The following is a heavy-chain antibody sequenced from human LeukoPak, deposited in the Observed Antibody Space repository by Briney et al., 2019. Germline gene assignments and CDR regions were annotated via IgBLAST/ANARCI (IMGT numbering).Heavy chain of an antibody. CDR3: AKDPLAGIETLDH. CDR1: GGSISSYY. V-gene: IGHV4-59*12. D-gene: IGHD1-1*01. Sequence: SETLSLTCTVSGGSISSYYWSWIRQPPGKGLEWIGYIYYSGSTNYNPSLKSRVTISVDTSKNQLSLKLNFVTAADTAVYYCAKDPLAGIETLDHWGQGILVTVSS. CDR2: IYYSGST. J-gene: IGHJ4*02.